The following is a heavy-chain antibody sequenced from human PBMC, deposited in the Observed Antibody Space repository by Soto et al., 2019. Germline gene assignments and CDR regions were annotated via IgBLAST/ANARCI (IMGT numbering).Heavy chain of an antibody. CDR2: INHSGST. D-gene: IGHD3-3*01. V-gene: IGHV4-34*01. CDR3: ARGLEYYDFWSGYYRGYYYYGMDV. Sequence: PSETLSLTCTVSGGSISIFYWSWIRQPPGKGLEWIGEINHSGSTNYNPSLKSRVTISVDTSKNQFSLKLSSVTAADTAVYYCARGLEYYDFWSGYYRGYYYYGMDVWGQGTTVTVSS. CDR1: GGSISIFY. J-gene: IGHJ6*02.